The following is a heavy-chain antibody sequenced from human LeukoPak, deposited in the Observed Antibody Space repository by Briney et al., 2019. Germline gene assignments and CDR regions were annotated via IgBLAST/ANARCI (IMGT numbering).Heavy chain of an antibody. CDR2: IYYSGST. V-gene: IGHV4-30-4*01. CDR1: GGSIRSGDYY. D-gene: IGHD5-12*01. Sequence: SETLSLTCAVSGGSIRSGDYYWSWIRQPPGKGLEWIGYIYYSGSTYYNPSLKSRVTISVDTSKNQFSLKLSSVTAADTAVYHCARDRSGYDFIDYWGQGTLVTVSS. CDR3: ARDRSGYDFIDY. J-gene: IGHJ4*02.